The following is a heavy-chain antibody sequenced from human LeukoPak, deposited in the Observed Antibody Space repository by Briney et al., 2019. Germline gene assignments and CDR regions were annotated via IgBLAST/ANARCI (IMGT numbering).Heavy chain of an antibody. V-gene: IGHV3-30*02. CDR3: AKEFCAGTSCPSDY. CDR2: IRYDGNNK. J-gene: IGHJ4*02. D-gene: IGHD2-2*01. CDR1: GFTFSSYG. Sequence: GGPLRLSCAASGFTFSSYGMHWVRQAPGKGLEWVTFIRYDGNNKYYADSVKGRFTISRDNSKNTLYLQMNSLRAEDTAVYYCAKEFCAGTSCPSDYWGQGTLVTVSS.